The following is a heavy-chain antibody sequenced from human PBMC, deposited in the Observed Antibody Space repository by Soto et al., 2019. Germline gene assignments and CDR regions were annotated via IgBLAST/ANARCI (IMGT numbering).Heavy chain of an antibody. CDR3: ARTYYDFWSGPNWFDP. CDR2: ISAYNGNT. V-gene: IGHV1-18*01. CDR1: GYTFTSYG. Sequence: ASVKVSCKASGYTFTSYGISWVRQAPGQGLEWMGWISAYNGNTNYAQKLQGRVTMTTDTSTSTAYMELRSLRSDDTAVYYCARTYYDFWSGPNWFDPWGQGTQVTVSS. J-gene: IGHJ5*02. D-gene: IGHD3-3*01.